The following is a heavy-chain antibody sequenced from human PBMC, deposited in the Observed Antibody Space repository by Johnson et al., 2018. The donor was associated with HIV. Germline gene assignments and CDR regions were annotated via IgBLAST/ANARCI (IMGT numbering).Heavy chain of an antibody. D-gene: IGHD6-6*01. Sequence: VQLVESGGGVVQPGRSLRLSCAASGFTFSSYAMHWVRQAPGKGLEWVSGINWNDGSTGYADSVKGRFTISRDNAKNSLYLQMNSLRAEDTALYYCARERGSFEYSSSFAFDIWGQGTMVTVSS. CDR2: INWNDGST. J-gene: IGHJ3*02. V-gene: IGHV3-20*04. CDR1: GFTFSSYA. CDR3: ARERGSFEYSSSFAFDI.